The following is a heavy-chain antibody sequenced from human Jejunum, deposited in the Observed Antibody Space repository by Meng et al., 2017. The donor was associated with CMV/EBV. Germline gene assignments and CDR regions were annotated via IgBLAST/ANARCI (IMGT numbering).Heavy chain of an antibody. J-gene: IGHJ5*02. D-gene: IGHD3-22*01. CDR3: ARDPSYYDSSGRQS. CDR2: IYTSGST. Sequence: QLQESGPGLVKPSQTLSLPCTVSGGSINSGSYYWSWIRQPAGEGLEWIGRIYTSGSTYYNPSLKSRVTISIDTSKNQFFLKLSSVTAADTAVYYCARDPSYYDSSGRQSWGQGTLVTVSS. V-gene: IGHV4-61*02. CDR1: GGSINSGSYY.